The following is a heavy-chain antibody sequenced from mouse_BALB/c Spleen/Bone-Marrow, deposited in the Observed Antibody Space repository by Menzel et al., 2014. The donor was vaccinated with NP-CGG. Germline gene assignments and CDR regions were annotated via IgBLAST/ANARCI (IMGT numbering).Heavy chain of an antibody. D-gene: IGHD1-1*01. CDR3: TRSTTTAVEFDY. Sequence: VQLKESGTVLARPGASVKMSCKASGYSFTSYWMYWIKQRPGQGLEWIGAIYPGNSGTSYNQNFKGKAKLTAVTSASTAYMELSSLTNEDSAVYYCTRSTTTAVEFDYWGQGTSLTVSS. J-gene: IGHJ2*03. CDR2: IYPGNSGT. V-gene: IGHV1-5*01. CDR1: GYSFTSYW.